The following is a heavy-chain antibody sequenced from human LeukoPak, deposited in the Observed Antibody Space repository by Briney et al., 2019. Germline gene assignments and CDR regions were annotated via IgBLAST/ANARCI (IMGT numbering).Heavy chain of an antibody. J-gene: IGHJ5*02. CDR2: ISSSSSYI. Sequence: GGSLRLSCAASGFTFSSYSMNWVRQAPGKGLEWVSSISSSSSYIYYAGSVKGRFTISRDNAKNSLYLQMNSLRAEDTAVYYCARGDTIVGGNWFDPWGQGTLVTVSS. D-gene: IGHD3-22*01. V-gene: IGHV3-21*01. CDR3: ARGDTIVGGNWFDP. CDR1: GFTFSSYS.